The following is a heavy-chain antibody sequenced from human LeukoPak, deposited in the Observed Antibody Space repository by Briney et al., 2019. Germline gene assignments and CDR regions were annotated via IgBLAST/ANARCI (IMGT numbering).Heavy chain of an antibody. CDR3: ARVLETGSTSCHP. V-gene: IGHV1-2*02. CDR2: INPNSGGT. J-gene: IGHJ5*02. Sequence: ASVKVSCKASGYTFTGYYMHWVRQAPGQGLEWMGWINPNSGGTNYAQKFQGRVTMTRDTSISTAYMELSRLRSDDTAVYYCARVLETGSTSCHPWGRGTLVTVSS. D-gene: IGHD2-2*01. CDR1: GYTFTGYY.